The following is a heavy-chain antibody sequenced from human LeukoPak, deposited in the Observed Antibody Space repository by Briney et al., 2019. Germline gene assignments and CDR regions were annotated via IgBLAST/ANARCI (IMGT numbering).Heavy chain of an antibody. D-gene: IGHD3-10*01. J-gene: IGHJ4*02. V-gene: IGHV3-23*01. CDR2: ISGSGGSP. Sequence: GGSLRPSCAASGFTFSSYAMSWVRQPPGKGLEGVSAISGSGGSPYYADAVKGRFTSSRDNSKNTLYLQMNSLRAEDPAVSYCAKEAIWFGELLTPPAFDYWGQGTLVTVSS. CDR1: GFTFSSYA. CDR3: AKEAIWFGELLTPPAFDY.